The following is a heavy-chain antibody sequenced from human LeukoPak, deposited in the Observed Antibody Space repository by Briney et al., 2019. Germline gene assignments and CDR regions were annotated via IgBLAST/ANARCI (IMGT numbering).Heavy chain of an antibody. V-gene: IGHV4-39*07. CDR1: GGSISSSSYY. Sequence: SETLSLTCTVSGGSISSSSYYWGWIRQPPGKGLEWIGSIYYSGSTYYNPSLKSRVTISVDTSKNQFSLKLSSVTAADTAVYYCARGRSSSIRGAFDIWGQGTMVTVSS. CDR3: ARGRSSSIRGAFDI. CDR2: IYYSGST. J-gene: IGHJ3*02. D-gene: IGHD6-6*01.